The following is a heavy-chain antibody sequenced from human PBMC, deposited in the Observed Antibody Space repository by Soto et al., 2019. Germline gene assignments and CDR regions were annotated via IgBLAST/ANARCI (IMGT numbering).Heavy chain of an antibody. CDR3: ARGTRYSSGWYGSGTYNWFDP. D-gene: IGHD6-19*01. Sequence: PSETLSLTCAVYGGSFSGYYWSWIRQPPGKGLEWIGEINHSGSTNYNPSLKSRVTISVDTSKNQFSLKLSSVTAADTAVYYCARGTRYSSGWYGSGTYNWFDPWGQGALVTVS. V-gene: IGHV4-34*01. J-gene: IGHJ5*02. CDR2: INHSGST. CDR1: GGSFSGYY.